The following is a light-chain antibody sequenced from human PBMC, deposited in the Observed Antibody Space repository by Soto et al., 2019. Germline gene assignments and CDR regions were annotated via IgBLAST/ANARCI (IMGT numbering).Light chain of an antibody. CDR1: SSDVGGYNY. V-gene: IGLV2-14*03. CDR3: NSYTSSSTYV. Sequence: QAVLTQPASVSGSSGQSITISCTGTSSDVGGYNYVSWYQHHPGKAPKLMIYDVANRPSGVSNRFSGSKSGNTASLTISGLQAEDEADYYCNSYTSSSTYVFGTGTKVTVL. J-gene: IGLJ1*01. CDR2: DVA.